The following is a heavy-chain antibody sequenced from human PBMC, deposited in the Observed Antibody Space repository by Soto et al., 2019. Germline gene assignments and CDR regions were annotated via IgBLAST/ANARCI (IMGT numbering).Heavy chain of an antibody. V-gene: IGHV4-30-4*01. Sequence: PSETLSLTCTVSGGSISSGDYYWSWIRQPPGKGLEWIGHIYYSGRTYYNPSLKSRVIISVDTSKNQFSLKLSSVTAADTAVYYCARELYYYDRSGFYEGDYFDFWGQGTLVTSPQ. CDR2: IYYSGRT. CDR3: ARELYYYDRSGFYEGDYFDF. CDR1: GGSISSGDYY. J-gene: IGHJ4*02. D-gene: IGHD3-22*01.